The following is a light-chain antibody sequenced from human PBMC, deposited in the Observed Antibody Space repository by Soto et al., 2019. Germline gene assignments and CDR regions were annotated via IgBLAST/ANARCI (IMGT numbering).Light chain of an antibody. CDR1: SSDVGGYNY. V-gene: IGLV2-14*01. CDR3: SSYTSSSVV. Sequence: QSVLTQPASVSGSPGQSITISCTGTSSDVGGYNYVSWYQQHPGKAPKLMIYDVSNRPSGVSNRFSGSKSGNTASLTISVLQAEDEADYYCSSYTSSSVVFGGGTKLTVL. J-gene: IGLJ2*01. CDR2: DVS.